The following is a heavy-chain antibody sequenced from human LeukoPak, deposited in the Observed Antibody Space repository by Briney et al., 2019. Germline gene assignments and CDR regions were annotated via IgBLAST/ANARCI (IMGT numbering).Heavy chain of an antibody. Sequence: AGGSLRLSCAASGFTFSSYSMNWVRQAPGKGLEWVSSISSSSSYIYYADSVKGRFTISRDNAKNSLYLQMNSLRAEDTAVYYCAREERAAAGIFDYWGQGTLVTVSS. J-gene: IGHJ4*02. D-gene: IGHD6-13*01. CDR1: GFTFSSYS. V-gene: IGHV3-21*01. CDR2: ISSSSSYI. CDR3: AREERAAAGIFDY.